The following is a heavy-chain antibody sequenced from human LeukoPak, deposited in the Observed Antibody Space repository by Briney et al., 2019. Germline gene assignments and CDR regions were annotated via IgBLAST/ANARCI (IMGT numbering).Heavy chain of an antibody. CDR1: GYRFTSYW. J-gene: IGHJ4*02. CDR3: ARHRGVGYCSSTSCPYFDY. Sequence: GESLKISCKGSGYRFTSYWIGWVRQMPGKGLEWMGIIYPSDSDTRYSPSFQGQVSISADKSISTAYLQWSSLKASDTAMYYCARHRGVGYCSSTSCPYFDYWGQGTLVTVSS. V-gene: IGHV5-51*01. CDR2: IYPSDSDT. D-gene: IGHD2-2*01.